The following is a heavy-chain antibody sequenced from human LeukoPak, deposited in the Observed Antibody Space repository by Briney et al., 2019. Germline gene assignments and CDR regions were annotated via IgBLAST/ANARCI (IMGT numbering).Heavy chain of an antibody. D-gene: IGHD3-22*01. CDR3: ARDIGYYDSRKESYPPFQH. Sequence: GSSVKVSCKASGGTFSSYAISWVRQAPGQGLEWMGGIIPIFGTANYAQKFQGRVTITADESTSTAYMELSSLRSEDTAVYYCARDIGYYDSRKESYPPFQHWGQGTLVTVSS. V-gene: IGHV1-69*01. CDR2: IIPIFGTA. J-gene: IGHJ1*01. CDR1: GGTFSSYA.